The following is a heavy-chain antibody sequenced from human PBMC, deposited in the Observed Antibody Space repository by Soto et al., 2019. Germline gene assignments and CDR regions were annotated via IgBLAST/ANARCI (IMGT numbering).Heavy chain of an antibody. D-gene: IGHD2-2*01. Sequence: GGSLRLSCAASGFTFRSYAMSWVRQAPGKGLEWVSGISGSGGSTDYADSVKGRFTISRDNSKNTLYLQMNSLRAEDTAVYHCAKDLMSRYCSSTSCPWFSEYWGQGTLVTVSS. CDR3: AKDLMSRYCSSTSCPWFSEY. CDR1: GFTFRSYA. J-gene: IGHJ4*02. CDR2: ISGSGGST. V-gene: IGHV3-23*01.